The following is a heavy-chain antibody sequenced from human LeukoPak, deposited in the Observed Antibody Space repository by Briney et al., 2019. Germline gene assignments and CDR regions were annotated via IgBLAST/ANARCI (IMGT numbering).Heavy chain of an antibody. V-gene: IGHV3-23*01. D-gene: IGHD6-19*01. CDR2: ISGSGGST. CDR1: SFIFASYA. Sequence: SGGSLRLAWAADSFIFASYATGSVRQAPGKGLEWVSGISGSGGSTYYADSVKGRFTISRDNSKNTLYLQMTTLRAEDTAVNYCAKNQVSIAVGSSYSWGQGTLVTVSS. CDR3: AKNQVSIAVGSSYS. J-gene: IGHJ4*02.